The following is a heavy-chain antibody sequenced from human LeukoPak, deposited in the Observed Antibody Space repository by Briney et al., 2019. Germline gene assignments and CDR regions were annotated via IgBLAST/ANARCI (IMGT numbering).Heavy chain of an antibody. J-gene: IGHJ4*02. CDR1: GFTFDDYA. CDR2: ISWNSGSI. D-gene: IGHD4-23*01. V-gene: IGHV3-9*01. Sequence: PGGSLRLPCAASGFTFDDYAMHWVRQAPGKGLEWVSGISWNSGSIGYADSVKGRFTISRDNAKNSLYLQMSSLRAEDTALYYCAKDTDYGGNSITYYFDYWGQGTLVTVSS. CDR3: AKDTDYGGNSITYYFDY.